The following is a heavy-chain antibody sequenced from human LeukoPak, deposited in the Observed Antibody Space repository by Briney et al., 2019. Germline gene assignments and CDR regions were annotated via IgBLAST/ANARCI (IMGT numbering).Heavy chain of an antibody. D-gene: IGHD3-3*02. J-gene: IGHJ4*02. CDR3: ARGISNNWYYFDY. V-gene: IGHV3-21*01. CDR2: ISSSSDYI. CDR1: EFTFNTYS. Sequence: GGSLRLSCAASEFTFNTYSMNWVRQAPGKGLEWVSSISSSSDYIYYADSVKGRFAISRDSAKNSLYLQMNSLRADDTAVYYCARGISNNWYYFDYWGQGTLVTVSS.